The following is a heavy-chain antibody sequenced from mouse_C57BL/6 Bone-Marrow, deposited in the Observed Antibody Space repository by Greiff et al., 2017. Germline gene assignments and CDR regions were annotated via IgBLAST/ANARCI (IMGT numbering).Heavy chain of an antibody. CDR2: IYPYNGVS. CDR3: VNKWFAY. V-gene: IGHV1-31*01. CDR1: GYSFTGYY. J-gene: IGHJ3*01. Sequence: DVKLVESGPELVKPGASVKISCKASGYSFTGYYMHWVKQSHGNILDWIGYIYPYNGVSSYNQKFKGKATLTVDKSSSTAYMELRSLTSEDSAVYYCVNKWFAYWGQGTLVTVSA.